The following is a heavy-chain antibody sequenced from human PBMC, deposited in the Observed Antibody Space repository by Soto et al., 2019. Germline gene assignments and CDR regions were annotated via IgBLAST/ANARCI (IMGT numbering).Heavy chain of an antibody. CDR1: GGTFSSYT. J-gene: IGHJ6*03. V-gene: IGHV1-69*08. CDR2: IIPILGIA. Sequence: QVQLVQSGAEVKKPGSSVKVSCKASGGTFSSYTISWVRQAPGQGLEWMGRIIPILGIANYAQKFQGRVTITADKSTSTAYMELSSLRSEDTAVYYCARDEVAYSSIWYGEPLEYYYYYIDVWGKGTTVTVSS. CDR3: ARDEVAYSSIWYGEPLEYYYYYIDV. D-gene: IGHD6-13*01.